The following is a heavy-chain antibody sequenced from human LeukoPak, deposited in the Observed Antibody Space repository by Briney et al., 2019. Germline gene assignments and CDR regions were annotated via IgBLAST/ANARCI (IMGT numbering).Heavy chain of an antibody. CDR2: INSDGSST. J-gene: IGHJ5*02. D-gene: IGHD6-6*01. Sequence: GGSLRLSCAASGFTFSSYWMHWVRQAPGKGLVWVSRINSDGSSTSYAGSVKGRFTISRDNAKNTLYLQMSSLRAEDTAVYYCARARYSSSSVWFDPWGQGTLVTVSS. V-gene: IGHV3-74*01. CDR3: ARARYSSSSVWFDP. CDR1: GFTFSSYW.